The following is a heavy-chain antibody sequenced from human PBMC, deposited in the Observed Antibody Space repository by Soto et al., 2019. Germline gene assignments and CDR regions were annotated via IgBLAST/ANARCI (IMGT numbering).Heavy chain of an antibody. D-gene: IGHD3-3*01. V-gene: IGHV3-64*01. CDR2: ISSNGGST. CDR3: ARDEASYDFWSGYYWALDY. J-gene: IGHJ4*02. Sequence: PGGSLRLSCAASGFTFSSYAMHWVRQAPGKGLEYVSAISSNGGSTYYANSVKGRFTISRDNSKNTLYLQMGSLRAEDMAVYYCARDEASYDFWSGYYWALDYWGQGTLVTVSS. CDR1: GFTFSSYA.